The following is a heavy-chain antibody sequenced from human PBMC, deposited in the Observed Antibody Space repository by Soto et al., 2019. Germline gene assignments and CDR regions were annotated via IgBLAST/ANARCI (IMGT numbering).Heavy chain of an antibody. CDR3: AKDPLFTMIEYYFDY. CDR1: GFTFSSYA. D-gene: IGHD3-22*01. CDR2: ISGSGGST. J-gene: IGHJ4*02. V-gene: IGHV3-23*01. Sequence: PGGSLRLSCAASGFTFSSYAMSWVRQAPGKGLEWVSAISGSGGSTYYADSVKGRFTISRDNSKNTLYLQMNSLRAEDTAVYYCAKDPLFTMIEYYFDYWGQGTLVTVSS.